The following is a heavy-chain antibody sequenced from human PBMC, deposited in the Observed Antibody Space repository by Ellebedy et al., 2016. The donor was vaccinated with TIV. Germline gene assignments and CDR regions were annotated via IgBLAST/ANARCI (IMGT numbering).Heavy chain of an antibody. CDR2: IIPIFGTA. CDR3: ARGAVAGNWFDP. V-gene: IGHV1-69*13. J-gene: IGHJ5*02. Sequence: SVKVSCXASGGTFSSYAISWVRQAPGQGLEWMGGIIPIFGTANYAQKFQGRVTITADESTSTAYMELSRLRSDDTAVYYGARGAVAGNWFDPWGQGTLVTVSS. CDR1: GGTFSSYA. D-gene: IGHD6-19*01.